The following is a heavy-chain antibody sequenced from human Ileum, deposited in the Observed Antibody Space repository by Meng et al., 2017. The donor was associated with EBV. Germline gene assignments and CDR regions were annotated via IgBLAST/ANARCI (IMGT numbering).Heavy chain of an antibody. CDR1: CDSNRNNNW. Sequence: QGRLHDYGQVLDKPSGTLSLTRAVTCDSNRNNNWWSWVRQPPGKGLEWIGKIYHSGITIYNPSLKSRVTMSVDNSKNQFSLKLNSMTAADTAVYYCARDPTGGEDHQRVWGQGTLVTVSS. J-gene: IGHJ4*02. CDR2: IYHSGIT. D-gene: IGHD1-14*01. CDR3: ARDPTGGEDHQRV. V-gene: IGHV4-4*02.